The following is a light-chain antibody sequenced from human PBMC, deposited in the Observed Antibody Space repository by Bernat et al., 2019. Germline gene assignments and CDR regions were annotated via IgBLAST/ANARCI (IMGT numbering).Light chain of an antibody. J-gene: IGLJ1*01. CDR2: DVS. V-gene: IGLV2-14*03. CDR1: SSDVGGYNY. CDR3: SSYTGSSTQV. Sequence: QSALTQPASVSGSPGQSITISCTGTSSDVGGYNYVSWYQQHPGKVPKLMIYDVSNRPSGVSNLFSGSKSGNTASLTISGLQAEDEADYYCSSYTGSSTQVFGTGTKVTVL.